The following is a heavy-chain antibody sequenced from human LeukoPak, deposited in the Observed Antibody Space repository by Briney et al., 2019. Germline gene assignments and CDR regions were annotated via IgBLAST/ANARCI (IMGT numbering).Heavy chain of an antibody. CDR1: GFTFSGHW. J-gene: IGHJ4*02. V-gene: IGHV3-74*01. D-gene: IGHD7-27*01. CDR2: INGDGSAT. Sequence: GGSLRLSCAASGFTFSGHWMYWLRQAPGKGLAWVSRINGDGSATNYAGSMKGRFTISRDNARNIVYLQMNSLREDDTAVYYCARDLNWGQVDYWGQGTLVTVSS. CDR3: ARDLNWGQVDY.